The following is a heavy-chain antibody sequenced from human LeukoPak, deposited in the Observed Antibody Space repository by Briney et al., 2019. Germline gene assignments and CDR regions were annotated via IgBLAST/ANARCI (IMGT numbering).Heavy chain of an antibody. D-gene: IGHD3-10*01. Sequence: SETLSLTCAVSGGSISSTNWWNWVRQPPGKGLEWIGEIYDTGSTNYNPYLQSRVTLSVDKSKNHFSLKLRSVTAADTAIYYCAGRYVGGSGGYFRSLDQWGQGTLVTVSS. CDR2: IYDTGST. J-gene: IGHJ4*02. V-gene: IGHV4-4*02. CDR1: GGSISSTNW. CDR3: AGRYVGGSGGYFRSLDQ.